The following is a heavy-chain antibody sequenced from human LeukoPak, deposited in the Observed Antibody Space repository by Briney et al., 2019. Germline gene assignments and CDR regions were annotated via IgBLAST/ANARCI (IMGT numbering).Heavy chain of an antibody. J-gene: IGHJ4*02. CDR3: AKDLRGWELQGGFFDY. D-gene: IGHD1-26*01. Sequence: TGGSLRLSCAASGFTFSSYSMNWVRQAPGKGLEWVSYISSSSTIYYADSVKGRFTISRDNAKNSLYLQMNSLRAEDTAVYYCAKDLRGWELQGGFFDYWGQGTLVTVSS. V-gene: IGHV3-48*01. CDR1: GFTFSSYS. CDR2: ISSSSTI.